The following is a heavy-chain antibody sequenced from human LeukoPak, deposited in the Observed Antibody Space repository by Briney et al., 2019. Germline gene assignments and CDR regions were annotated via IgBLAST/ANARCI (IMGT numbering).Heavy chain of an antibody. J-gene: IGHJ4*02. D-gene: IGHD2-2*01. CDR1: GGSISSSSYY. Sequence: SETLSLTCTVSGGSISSSSYYWGWIRQPPGKGLEWIVSIYYSGSTYYNPSLKSRVTISVDTSKNQFSLKLSSVTAADTAVYYCARHTSKVVPAALDYWGQGTLVTVSS. CDR3: ARHTSKVVPAALDY. CDR2: IYYSGST. V-gene: IGHV4-39*01.